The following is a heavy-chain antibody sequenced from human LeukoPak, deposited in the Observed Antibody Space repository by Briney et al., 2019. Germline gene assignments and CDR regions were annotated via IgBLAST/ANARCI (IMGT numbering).Heavy chain of an antibody. CDR1: GGSISSGGYY. CDR3: ARIIVGATGIDY. V-gene: IGHV4-30-2*01. J-gene: IGHJ4*02. Sequence: PSQTLSLTCTVSGGSISSGGYYWSWIRQPPGKGLEWIGYICHSGSTYYNPSLKSRVTISVDTSKNQFSLKLSSVTAADTAVYYCARIIVGATGIDYWGQGTLVTVSS. D-gene: IGHD1-26*01. CDR2: ICHSGST.